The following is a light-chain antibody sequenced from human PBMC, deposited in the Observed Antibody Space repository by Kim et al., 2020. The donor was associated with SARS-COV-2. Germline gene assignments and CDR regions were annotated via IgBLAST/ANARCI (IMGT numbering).Light chain of an antibody. J-gene: IGKJ3*01. CDR2: DAS. CDR3: QQYNTYFT. CDR1: KSINIG. Sequence: DNVTIRSRHSKSINIGLAWHKPKPATAPRLLIEDASTLESGAPSSFSGSGSGTEFTLTISRLQPDAFATYYCQQYNTYFTFGPGTKVDIK. V-gene: IGKV1-5*01.